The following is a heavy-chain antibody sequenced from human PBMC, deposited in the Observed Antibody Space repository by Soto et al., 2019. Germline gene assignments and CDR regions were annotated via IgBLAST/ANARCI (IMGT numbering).Heavy chain of an antibody. Sequence: QLQLQESGSGLVKPSQTLSLTCAVSGGSISSGGYSWSWIRQPPGKGLEWIGYIYHSGSTYYNPSPTSRVNISVDRSKNQFSLKLSSVTAADTAVYYCAAGGGLPRYYWGQGTLVTVSS. V-gene: IGHV4-30-2*01. J-gene: IGHJ4*02. D-gene: IGHD5-12*01. CDR1: GGSISSGGYS. CDR2: IYHSGST. CDR3: AAGGGLPRYY.